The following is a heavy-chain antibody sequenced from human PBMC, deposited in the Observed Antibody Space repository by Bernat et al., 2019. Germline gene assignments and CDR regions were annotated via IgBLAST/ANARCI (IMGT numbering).Heavy chain of an antibody. V-gene: IGHV3-43*01. CDR3: AKGLVVVVTANFPFDY. Sequence: EVQLLESGGGLVQPGGSLRLSCAASGFTFSSYAMSWVRQAPGKGLEWVSLISWDGGSTYYADSVKGRFTISRDNSKNSLYLQMNSLRTEDTALYYCAKGLVVVVTANFPFDYWGQGTLVTVSS. D-gene: IGHD2-21*02. CDR1: GFTFSSYA. J-gene: IGHJ4*02. CDR2: ISWDGGST.